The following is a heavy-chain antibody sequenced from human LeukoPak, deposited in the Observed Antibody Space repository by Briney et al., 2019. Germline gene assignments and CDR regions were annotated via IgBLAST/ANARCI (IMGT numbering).Heavy chain of an antibody. D-gene: IGHD2-8*02. CDR1: GFNFDDYG. CDR2: INWNGDRT. Sequence: GGSLRLSCAASGFNFDDYGMNWVRQVPGKGLEWVSGINWNGDRTGYADSVKGRFTISRDKAKNSLYLQMNSLRAEDTAIYYCATYRQVLLPFESWGQGTLVTVSS. V-gene: IGHV3-20*04. CDR3: ATYRQVLLPFES. J-gene: IGHJ4*02.